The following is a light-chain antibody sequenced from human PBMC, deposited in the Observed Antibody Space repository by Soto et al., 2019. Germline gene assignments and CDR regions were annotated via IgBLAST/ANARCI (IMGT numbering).Light chain of an antibody. V-gene: IGKV1-5*03. Sequence: DIQMTQSPSTLSASVRDRVTITCRASQTINSWLAWYQQRPGKAPRLLIYKASTLESGVPSRFSGSGSGTEFTLSISALQPDDFATYYCQQYDSIPHTLGKWTKLDIK. CDR2: KAS. J-gene: IGKJ2*01. CDR1: QTINSW. CDR3: QQYDSIPHT.